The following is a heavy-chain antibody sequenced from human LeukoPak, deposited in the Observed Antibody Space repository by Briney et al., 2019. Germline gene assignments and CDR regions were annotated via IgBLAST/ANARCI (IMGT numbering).Heavy chain of an antibody. CDR2: ICGSGGAT. J-gene: IGHJ5*02. Sequence: PGGSLRLSCAASGFTFSTYAMSWVRPAPGKGLEWVSAICGSGGATYYADSVKGRFTISRDNSKNTLYLQVSSLRAEDTAVYYCARDPRRYRNWNYVHNWFDPWGQGTLVTVSS. V-gene: IGHV3-23*01. CDR3: ARDPRRYRNWNYVHNWFDP. D-gene: IGHD1-7*01. CDR1: GFTFSTYA.